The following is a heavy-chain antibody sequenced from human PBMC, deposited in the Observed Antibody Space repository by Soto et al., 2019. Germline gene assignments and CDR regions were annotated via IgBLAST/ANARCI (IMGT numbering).Heavy chain of an antibody. Sequence: GGSLRLSCSASVFTFSSYSMNWVRQAPGKGLEWVSYISSSSSTIYYADSVKGRFTISRDNAKNSLYLQMNSLRDEDTAVYYCARIAGDDSSGYYHDAFDIWRQGTMVTVSS. D-gene: IGHD3-22*01. CDR3: ARIAGDDSSGYYHDAFDI. J-gene: IGHJ3*02. CDR2: ISSSSSTI. CDR1: VFTFSSYS. V-gene: IGHV3-48*02.